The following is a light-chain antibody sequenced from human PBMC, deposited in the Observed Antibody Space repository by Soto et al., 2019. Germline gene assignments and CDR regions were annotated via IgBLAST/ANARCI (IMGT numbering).Light chain of an antibody. CDR2: DVT. V-gene: IGLV2-14*01. CDR1: SSDVGAYYS. Sequence: QSVLTQPPSASGSPGQSVTISCTGTSSDVGAYYSVSWYQQHPGKAPKLMIYDVTNRPSGVSNRFSGSKSGNTASLTISGLQAEDEADYYCSSYTSSSTLGVFGTGTKVTVL. CDR3: SSYTSSSTLGV. J-gene: IGLJ1*01.